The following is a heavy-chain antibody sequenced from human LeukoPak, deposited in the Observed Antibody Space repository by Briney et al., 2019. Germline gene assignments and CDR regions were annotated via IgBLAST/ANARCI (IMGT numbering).Heavy chain of an antibody. CDR2: IYYSGST. CDR1: GGSISSYY. D-gene: IGHD3-22*01. V-gene: IGHV4-59*01. J-gene: IGHJ4*02. Sequence: KPSETLSLTCTVSGGSISSYYWSWIRQPPGKGLEWIGYIYYSGSTNYNPSLKSRVTISVDTSKNQFSLKLSSVTAADTAVYYCARGRYYYDSSGYYYPPREFDYRGQGTLVTVSS. CDR3: ARGRYYYDSSGYYYPPREFDY.